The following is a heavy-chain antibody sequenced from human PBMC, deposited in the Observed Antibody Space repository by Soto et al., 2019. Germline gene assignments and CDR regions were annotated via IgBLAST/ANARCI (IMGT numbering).Heavy chain of an antibody. Sequence: QVQLVESGGGVVQPGRSLRLSCAASGFTFSSYAMHWVRQAPGKGLEWVAVISYDGSNKYYADSVKGRFTISRDNSKNTLYLQMNSLRAEDTAVYYCARDAGSGWCPGGENYFDYWGQGTLVTVSS. CDR1: GFTFSSYA. V-gene: IGHV3-30-3*01. CDR2: ISYDGSNK. J-gene: IGHJ4*02. CDR3: ARDAGSGWCPGGENYFDY. D-gene: IGHD6-19*01.